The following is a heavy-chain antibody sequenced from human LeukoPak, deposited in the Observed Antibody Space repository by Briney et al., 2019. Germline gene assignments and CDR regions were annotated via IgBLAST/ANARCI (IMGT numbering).Heavy chain of an antibody. CDR1: GGSVSSGSYY. D-gene: IGHD3-10*01. V-gene: IGHV4-61*01. Sequence: SETLSLTCTVSGGSVSSGSYYWSWIRQLPGKGLEWIGYIYYSGSTNYNPSLKSRVTISVDTSKNQFSLKLSSVTAADTAVYYCARDGLWFGESYFDYWGQGTLVTVSS. CDR2: IYYSGST. J-gene: IGHJ4*02. CDR3: ARDGLWFGESYFDY.